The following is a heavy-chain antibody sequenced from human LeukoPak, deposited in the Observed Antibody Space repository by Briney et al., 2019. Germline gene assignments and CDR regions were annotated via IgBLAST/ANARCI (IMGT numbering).Heavy chain of an antibody. CDR3: AREGQGYCSGGSCYNRNWFDP. Sequence: AASVKVSCKAPGYTFTGYYMHWVRQAPGQGLEWMGWINPNSGGTNYAQKFQGRVTMTRDTSISTAYMELSRLRSDDTAVYYCAREGQGYCSGGSCYNRNWFDPWGQGTLVTVSS. D-gene: IGHD2-15*01. CDR1: GYTFTGYY. V-gene: IGHV1-2*02. CDR2: INPNSGGT. J-gene: IGHJ5*02.